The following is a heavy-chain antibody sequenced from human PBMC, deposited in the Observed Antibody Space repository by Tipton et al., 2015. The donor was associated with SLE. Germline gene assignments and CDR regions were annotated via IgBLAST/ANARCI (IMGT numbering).Heavy chain of an antibody. J-gene: IGHJ4*02. D-gene: IGHD3-22*01. CDR1: GFTFDDYA. V-gene: IGHV3-9*01. Sequence: RSLRLSCAASGFTFDDYAMHWVRQAPGKGLEWVSGISWNSGSIGYADSVKGRFTISRDNAKNSLYLQMNSLRAEDTALYYCAKDMGNLIVVVIDYWGQGTLVTVSS. CDR2: ISWNSGSI. CDR3: AKDMGNLIVVVIDY.